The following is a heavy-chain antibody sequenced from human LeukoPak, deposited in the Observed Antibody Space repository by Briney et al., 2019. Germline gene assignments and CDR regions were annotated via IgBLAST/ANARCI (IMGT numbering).Heavy chain of an antibody. Sequence: GRSLRLSCAASGFTLSSYAMHWVRQAPGKGLEWVAVISYDGSNKYYADSVKGRFTISRDNSKNTLYLQMNSLRAEDTAVYYCARDHIVVVTAYPGDYWGQGTLVTVSS. J-gene: IGHJ4*02. CDR2: ISYDGSNK. CDR3: ARDHIVVVTAYPGDY. V-gene: IGHV3-30*04. CDR1: GFTLSSYA. D-gene: IGHD2-21*02.